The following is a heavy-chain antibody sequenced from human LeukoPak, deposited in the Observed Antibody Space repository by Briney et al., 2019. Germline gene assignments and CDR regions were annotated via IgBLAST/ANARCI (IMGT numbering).Heavy chain of an antibody. CDR1: GGSISSYY. J-gene: IGHJ6*02. D-gene: IGHD2-15*01. CDR2: IYYSGST. Sequence: SETLSLTCTVSGGSISSYYWSWIRQPPGKGLEWIGYIYYSGSTNYNPSLKSRVTISVDTSKNQFPLKLSSVTAADTAVYYCARGNVVVVAATIYYYYGMDVWGQGTTVTVSS. CDR3: ARGNVVVVAATIYYYYGMDV. V-gene: IGHV4-59*01.